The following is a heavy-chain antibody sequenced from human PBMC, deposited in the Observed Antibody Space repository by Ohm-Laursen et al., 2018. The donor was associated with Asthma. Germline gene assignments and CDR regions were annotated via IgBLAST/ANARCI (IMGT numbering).Heavy chain of an antibody. V-gene: IGHV4-31*03. CDR1: GGTISSGGHY. CDR3: ARGVDYGGNHLDS. D-gene: IGHD4-23*01. J-gene: IGHJ4*02. Sequence: TLSLTCTVSGGTISSGGHYWNWIRQEPGKGLEWIGNIYDSGMTYYKASLKSRITISVDSSKNQLSLKLTSVTAADTAVYYCARGVDYGGNHLDSWGQGILVTVSA. CDR2: IYDSGMT.